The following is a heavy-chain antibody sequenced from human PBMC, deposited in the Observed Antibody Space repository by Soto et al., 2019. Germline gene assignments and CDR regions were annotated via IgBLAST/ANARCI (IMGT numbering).Heavy chain of an antibody. V-gene: IGHV3-53*02. CDR2: IHSGGST. CDR1: GFSVSRNY. Sequence: EVQLVETGGGLIQPGGSLRLSCAASGFSVSRNYMSWVRQAPGKGLEWVSLIHSGGSTSYADSVKGRFTISRDSSKNTLYRQLNSLRAEDTAMYYCASEAFTDTDKVNGGGHWGQGTLVTVSS. J-gene: IGHJ4*02. D-gene: IGHD5-18*01. CDR3: ASEAFTDTDKVNGGGH.